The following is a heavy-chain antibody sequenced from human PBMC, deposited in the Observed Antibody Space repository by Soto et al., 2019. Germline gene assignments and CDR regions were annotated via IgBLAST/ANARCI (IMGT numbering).Heavy chain of an antibody. CDR3: ARNDYGDYVGYFDY. CDR1: GFTFTSYS. CDR2: ISSSSIYI. V-gene: IGHV3-21*01. Sequence: GGSLRLSCAASGFTFTSYSMNWVRQAPGKGLEWVSSISSSSIYIYYADSVKGRFTISRDNSKNSLYLQMNSLRAEDTAVYYCARNDYGDYVGYFDYWGQGTLVTVSS. D-gene: IGHD4-17*01. J-gene: IGHJ4*02.